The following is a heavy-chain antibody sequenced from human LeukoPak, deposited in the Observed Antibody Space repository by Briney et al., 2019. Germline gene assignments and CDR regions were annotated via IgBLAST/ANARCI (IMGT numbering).Heavy chain of an antibody. CDR3: ATEGGEGAMVSIDY. Sequence: PSETLSLTCTVSGGSISSSSYYWGWIRQPPGKGLEWIGSIYYSGSTYYNPSLKSRVTISVDTSKNQFSLKLSSVTAADTAVYYCATEGGEGAMVSIDYWGQGTLVTVSS. J-gene: IGHJ4*02. CDR1: GGSISSSSYY. D-gene: IGHD5-18*01. CDR2: IYYSGST. V-gene: IGHV4-39*07.